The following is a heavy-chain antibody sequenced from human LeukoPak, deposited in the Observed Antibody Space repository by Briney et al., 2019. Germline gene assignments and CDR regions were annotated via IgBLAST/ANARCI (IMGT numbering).Heavy chain of an antibody. D-gene: IGHD4-23*01. CDR3: TSALNIKTHY. CDR2: VNPDGSTA. CDR1: GVTLNTDW. V-gene: IGHV3-74*01. J-gene: IGHJ4*02. Sequence: GGSLRLSCAATGVTLNTDWMHWVRQAPGKGLVWVSGVNPDGSTANYADSVKGRFTISRDNAKKMLYLQMNSLRAEDTALYYCTSALNIKTHYWGQGTLVTVSS.